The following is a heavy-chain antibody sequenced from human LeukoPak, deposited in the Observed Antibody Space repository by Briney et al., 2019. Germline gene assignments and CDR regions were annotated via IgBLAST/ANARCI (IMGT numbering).Heavy chain of an antibody. D-gene: IGHD6-19*01. CDR3: ARELSIAVAALGY. Sequence: GGSLRLSCAASGFTFDDYAMHWVRQAPGKGLEWVSGISWNSGSIGYADSVKGRFTISRDNAKNSLYLQMNSLRAEDTAVYYCARELSIAVAALGYWGQGTLVTVSS. V-gene: IGHV3-9*01. CDR1: GFTFDDYA. CDR2: ISWNSGSI. J-gene: IGHJ4*02.